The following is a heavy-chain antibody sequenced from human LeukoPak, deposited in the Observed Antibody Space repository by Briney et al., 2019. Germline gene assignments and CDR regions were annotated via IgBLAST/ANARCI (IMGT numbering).Heavy chain of an antibody. J-gene: IGHJ4*02. CDR2: INPNSGGT. V-gene: IGHV1-2*02. Sequence: GASVKVSCKASGYTFTGYYMHWVRQAPGQGLEWMGWINPNSGGTNYAQKFQGRVTMTRDTSISTAYMELSRLRSDDTAVYYCARDLWELLERGDYWGQGTLVTVSS. D-gene: IGHD1-26*01. CDR1: GYTFTGYY. CDR3: ARDLWELLERGDY.